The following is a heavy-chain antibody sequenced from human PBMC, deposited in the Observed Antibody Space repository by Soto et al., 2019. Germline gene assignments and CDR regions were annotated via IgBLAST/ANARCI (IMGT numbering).Heavy chain of an antibody. Sequence: QVQLQQWGAGLLKPSETLSLTCAVYGGSFSGYYWSWVRQPPGKGLEWIGEINHTGSTNYNPSLKTRVTIPVDTSKNQLSLKLSSVTAADTAVYYCARGVPGYWGQGTLVTVSS. CDR3: ARGVPGY. J-gene: IGHJ4*02. CDR1: GGSFSGYY. CDR2: INHTGST. V-gene: IGHV4-34*01.